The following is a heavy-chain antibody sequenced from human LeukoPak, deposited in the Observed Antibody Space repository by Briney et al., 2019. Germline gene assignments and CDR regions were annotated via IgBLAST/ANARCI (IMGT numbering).Heavy chain of an antibody. CDR2: ISSDSRTI. Sequence: GGSLRLSCAAPGFTFSNYIMNWVREAPGKGLEWVSYISSDSRTIYYADSVKGRFTISRDNAKNSLYLQMNSLRAEDTAVYYCARDPEWGVWFDSWGQGTLVTVSS. CDR1: GFTFSNYI. V-gene: IGHV3-48*01. CDR3: ARDPEWGVWFDS. D-gene: IGHD3-3*01. J-gene: IGHJ5*01.